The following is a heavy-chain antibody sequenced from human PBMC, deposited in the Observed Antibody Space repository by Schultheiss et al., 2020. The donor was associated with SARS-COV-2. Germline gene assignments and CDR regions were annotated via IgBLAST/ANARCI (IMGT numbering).Heavy chain of an antibody. CDR2: ISAYNGNT. CDR1: DYTFTNYG. D-gene: IGHD4-17*01. CDR3: AREGSHTVTTYYYYYYMDV. J-gene: IGHJ6*03. V-gene: IGHV1-18*01. Sequence: ASVKVSCKASDYTFTNYGITWVRQAPGQGLEWMGWISAYNGNTNYAQKLQGRVTMTTDTSTSTAYMELRSLRSDDTAVYYCAREGSHTVTTYYYYYYMDVWGKGTTVTVSS.